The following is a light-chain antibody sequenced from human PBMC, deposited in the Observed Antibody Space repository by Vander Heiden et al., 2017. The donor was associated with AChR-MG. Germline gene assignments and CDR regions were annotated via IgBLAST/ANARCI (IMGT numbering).Light chain of an antibody. V-gene: IGLV3-27*01. Sequence: SYELTQPSSVSVSPGQTARITCPGDVLAKKYARWFQQKPGQAPVLVIYKDSERPAGIPERFAGSSAGTTVTLTISGAQVEDEADYYCYSAADNFVVFGGGTKLTVL. CDR3: YSAADNFVV. CDR1: VLAKKY. J-gene: IGLJ2*01. CDR2: KDS.